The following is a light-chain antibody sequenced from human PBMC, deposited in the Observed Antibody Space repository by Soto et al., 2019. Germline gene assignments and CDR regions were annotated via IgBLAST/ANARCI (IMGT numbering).Light chain of an antibody. J-gene: IGKJ1*01. CDR2: GAS. CDR1: QSVSSN. Sequence: EIVMTQAPGTLSVSPGERATLSCRASQSVSSNLAWYQQKPGQAPRLLIYGASTRATGIPARFSGSGSETEFTLTISSLQSEDFAVYSCQQFYNWPRTFGQGTKVDIK. CDR3: QQFYNWPRT. V-gene: IGKV3-15*01.